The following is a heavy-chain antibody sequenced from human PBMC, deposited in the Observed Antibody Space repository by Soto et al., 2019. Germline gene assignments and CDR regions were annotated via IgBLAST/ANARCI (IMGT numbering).Heavy chain of an antibody. Sequence: GGSLRLSCAASGFTFSSYATSWVRQAPGKGLEWVSAISGSGGSTYYADSVKGRFTISRDNSKNTLYLQMNSLRAEDTAVYYCAKARYNWNFPLNYWGQGTLVTVSS. V-gene: IGHV3-23*01. J-gene: IGHJ4*02. CDR1: GFTFSSYA. CDR3: AKARYNWNFPLNY. D-gene: IGHD1-7*01. CDR2: ISGSGGST.